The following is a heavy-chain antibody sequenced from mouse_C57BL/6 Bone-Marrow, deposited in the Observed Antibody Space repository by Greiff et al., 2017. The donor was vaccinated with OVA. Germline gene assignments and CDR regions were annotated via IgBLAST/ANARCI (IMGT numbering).Heavy chain of an antibody. CDR1: GFTFSSYG. J-gene: IGHJ1*03. Sequence: EVMLAESGGDLVKPGGSLKLSCAASGFTFSSYGMSWVRQTPDKRLEWVATLSSGGSYTYSPDRVKGRFTISRDNAKNTLYLQMSSLKSEDTAMYYCARPLYGNYDWYFEVWGTGTTVTVSS. D-gene: IGHD2-1*01. CDR3: ARPLYGNYDWYFEV. CDR2: LSSGGSYT. V-gene: IGHV5-6*02.